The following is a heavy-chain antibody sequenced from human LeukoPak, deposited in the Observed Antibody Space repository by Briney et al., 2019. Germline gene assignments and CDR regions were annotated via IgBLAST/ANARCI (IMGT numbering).Heavy chain of an antibody. CDR2: ISGSGGST. V-gene: IGHV3-23*01. CDR1: GFTLSNYA. CDR3: AKVDVYDSSGTDY. Sequence: GGSLRLSCAASGFTLSNYAMSWVRQAPGKGLEWVSAISGSGGSTYYADSVKGRFTISRDNSKNTLYMQMNSLRAEDTAVYYCAKVDVYDSSGTDYWGQGTLVTVSS. D-gene: IGHD3-22*01. J-gene: IGHJ4*02.